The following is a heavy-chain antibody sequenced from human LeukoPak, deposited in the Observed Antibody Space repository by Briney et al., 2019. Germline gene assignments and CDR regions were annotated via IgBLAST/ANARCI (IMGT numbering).Heavy chain of an antibody. CDR3: AKGLRYFDWLNFDY. CDR1: GYTFTSYD. V-gene: IGHV1-8*01. Sequence: GASVKVSCKASGYTFTSYDINWVRQATGQGLEWMGWMNPNSGNTGYAQKFQGRVTMTRNTSISTAYMELSSLRSEDTAVYYCAKGLRYFDWLNFDYWGQGTLVTVSS. D-gene: IGHD3-9*01. J-gene: IGHJ4*02. CDR2: MNPNSGNT.